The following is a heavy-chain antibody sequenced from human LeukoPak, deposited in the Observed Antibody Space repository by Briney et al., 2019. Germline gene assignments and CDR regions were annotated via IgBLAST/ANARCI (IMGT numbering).Heavy chain of an antibody. CDR3: ARGVVMYYYYYYMDV. D-gene: IGHD2-8*01. V-gene: IGHV4-39*07. Sequence: SETLSLTCTVSGGSISSSSYYWGWIRQPPGKGLEWIGSIYYSGSTYYNPSLKSGVTISVDTSKNQFSLKLSSVTAADTAVYYCARGVVMYYYYYYMDVWGKGTTVTVSS. CDR1: GGSISSSSYY. J-gene: IGHJ6*03. CDR2: IYYSGST.